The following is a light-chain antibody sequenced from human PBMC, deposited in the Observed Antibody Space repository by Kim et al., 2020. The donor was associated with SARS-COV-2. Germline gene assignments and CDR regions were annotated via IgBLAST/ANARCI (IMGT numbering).Light chain of an antibody. J-gene: IGLJ1*01. V-gene: IGLV3-19*01. Sequence: GKTVRTTVLGNIPRRYYACWYQQKAGQAPVRVIYGKNHRPSGIPDRFSGSSSGNTASLTLTGAQAEDECDYCCNSRNSSGNHYVFGAGTKVTVL. CDR1: IPRRYY. CDR2: GKN. CDR3: NSRNSSGNHYV.